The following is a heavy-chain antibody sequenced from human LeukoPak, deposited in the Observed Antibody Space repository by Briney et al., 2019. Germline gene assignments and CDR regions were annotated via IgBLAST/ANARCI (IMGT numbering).Heavy chain of an antibody. CDR3: AREGHRSTTSCYTPFDY. CDR1: GFTFSSYA. Sequence: PGGSLRLSCAASGFTFSSYAMSWVRQAPGKGLEWVSAISGSGGDTYYADSVKGRLTISRDNSKNTLYLQMNSLRADDTAVYYCAREGHRSTTSCYTPFDYWGQGTLVTVSS. J-gene: IGHJ4*02. V-gene: IGHV3-23*01. CDR2: ISGSGGDT. D-gene: IGHD2-2*02.